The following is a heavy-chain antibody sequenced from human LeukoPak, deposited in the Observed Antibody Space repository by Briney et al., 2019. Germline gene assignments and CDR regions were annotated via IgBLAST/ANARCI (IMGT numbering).Heavy chain of an antibody. D-gene: IGHD6-19*01. CDR3: AKPRGTYSSGWYYNDY. CDR1: GFTFSSYG. V-gene: IGHV3-30*18. J-gene: IGHJ4*02. CDR2: ISYDGSNK. Sequence: GGSLRLSCAASGFTFSSYGMHWVRQAPGKGLEWEAVISYDGSNKYYADSVKGRFTISRDNSKNTLYLQMNSLRAEDTAVYYCAKPRGTYSSGWYYNDYWGQGTLVTVSS.